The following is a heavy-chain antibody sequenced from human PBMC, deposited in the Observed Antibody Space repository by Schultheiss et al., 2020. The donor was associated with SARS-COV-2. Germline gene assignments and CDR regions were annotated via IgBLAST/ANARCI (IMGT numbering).Heavy chain of an antibody. V-gene: IGHV2-5*02. Sequence: SGPTLVKPTQTLTLTCTFSGFSLTTSGVGVGWIRQPPGKALEWLALIYWDDDKRYSPSLKSRLTITRDTSKNQVVLTMTNLDPVDTATYYCAHSLYTYGQIDYWGQGTLVTVSS. CDR2: IYWDDDK. J-gene: IGHJ4*02. D-gene: IGHD5-18*01. CDR1: GFSLTTSGVG. CDR3: AHSLYTYGQIDY.